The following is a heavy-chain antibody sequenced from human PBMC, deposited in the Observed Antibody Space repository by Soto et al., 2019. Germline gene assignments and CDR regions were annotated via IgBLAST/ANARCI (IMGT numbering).Heavy chain of an antibody. CDR2: ISYDGSNK. V-gene: IGHV3-30-3*01. D-gene: IGHD2-15*01. J-gene: IGHJ6*02. Sequence: GGSLRLSCAASGFTFSSYAMHWVRQAPGKGLEWVAVISYDGSNKYYADSVKGRFTISRDNSKNTLYLQMNSLRAEDTAVYYCARDRPGLGYCSGGSCYGFGVYYGMDVWGQGTTVTVSS. CDR3: ARDRPGLGYCSGGSCYGFGVYYGMDV. CDR1: GFTFSSYA.